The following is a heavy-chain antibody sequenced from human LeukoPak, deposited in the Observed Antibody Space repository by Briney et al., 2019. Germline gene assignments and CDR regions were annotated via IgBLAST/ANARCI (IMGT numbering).Heavy chain of an antibody. CDR1: GFTFSSYS. Sequence: GGSLRLSCAASGFTFSSYSMSWVRQAPGKGLEWVSYISSSSSTIYYADSVKGRFTISRDDAKNSLYLQMNSLRAEDTAVYYCARDVGAGSGVYFDYWGQGTLVTVSS. CDR2: ISSSSSTI. J-gene: IGHJ4*02. V-gene: IGHV3-48*04. D-gene: IGHD3-10*01. CDR3: ARDVGAGSGVYFDY.